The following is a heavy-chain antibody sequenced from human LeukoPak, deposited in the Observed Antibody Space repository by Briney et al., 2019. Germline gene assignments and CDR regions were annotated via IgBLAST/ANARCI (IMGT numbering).Heavy chain of an antibody. CDR1: GGSISSYY. V-gene: IGHV4-4*07. J-gene: IGHJ5*02. CDR3: ARSLDSSSSGGWFDP. Sequence: PSEALSLTCMVSGGSISSYYWSWIRQPAGKGLEWIGRIYTSGSTNYNPSLKSRVTISVDKSKNQFSLKLSSVTAADTAVYYCARSLDSSSSGGWFDPWGQGTLVTVSS. D-gene: IGHD6-6*01. CDR2: IYTSGST.